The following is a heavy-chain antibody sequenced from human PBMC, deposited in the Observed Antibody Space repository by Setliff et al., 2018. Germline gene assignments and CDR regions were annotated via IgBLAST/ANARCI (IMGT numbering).Heavy chain of an antibody. CDR1: GGSISGSSYY. J-gene: IGHJ4*02. V-gene: IGHV4-39*07. D-gene: IGHD3-22*01. Sequence: SETLSLTCTVSGGSISGSSYYWGWIRQPPGKGLEWIGSIYYSGSTYYNPSLKSRVTISVDTSKNQFSLKLSSVTAADTAVYYCASVVEDYYDSSGYFLPSYYFDYWGQGTLVTVSS. CDR2: IYYSGST. CDR3: ASVVEDYYDSSGYFLPSYYFDY.